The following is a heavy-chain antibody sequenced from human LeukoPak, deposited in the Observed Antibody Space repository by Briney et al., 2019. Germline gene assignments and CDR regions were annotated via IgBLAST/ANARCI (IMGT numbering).Heavy chain of an antibody. CDR1: GGSFSGYY. V-gene: IGHV4-34*01. Sequence: PSETLSLTCAVYGGSFSGYYWSWIRPPPGKGLEWIGEINHSGSTNYNPSLKSRVTISVDTSKNQFSLKLSSVTAADTAVYYCASQGPRDGYNPFDYWGQGTLVTVSS. CDR3: ASQGPRDGYNPFDY. D-gene: IGHD5-24*01. J-gene: IGHJ4*02. CDR2: INHSGST.